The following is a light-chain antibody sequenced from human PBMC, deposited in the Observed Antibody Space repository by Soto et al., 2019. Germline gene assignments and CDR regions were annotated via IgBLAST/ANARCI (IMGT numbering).Light chain of an antibody. V-gene: IGKV1-12*01. CDR3: QHNGV. CDR1: QGIAGW. J-gene: IGKJ3*01. Sequence: DIQMTQSPSSLSASVGETVTMTCRASQGIAGWLSWYQQKPGKAPKLLIFATSNLQGGVPSRFSGSGSGTDFTLTISSRQPEDFATYYCQHNGVFGPGNQVDIK. CDR2: ATS.